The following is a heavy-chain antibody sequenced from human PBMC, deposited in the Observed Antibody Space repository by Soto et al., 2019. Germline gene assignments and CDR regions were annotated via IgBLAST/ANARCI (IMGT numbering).Heavy chain of an antibody. CDR1: GYTFTSYG. Sequence: ASVKVSCKASGYTFTSYGISWVRQAPGQGLEWMGWISAYNGNTNYAQKLQGRVTMTTDTSTSTAYMELRSLRSDDTAVYYCATGDIVVVPVAKEYYYYGMDVWGKGTTVTVSS. J-gene: IGHJ6*04. CDR2: ISAYNGNT. CDR3: ATGDIVVVPVAKEYYYYGMDV. D-gene: IGHD2-2*01. V-gene: IGHV1-18*01.